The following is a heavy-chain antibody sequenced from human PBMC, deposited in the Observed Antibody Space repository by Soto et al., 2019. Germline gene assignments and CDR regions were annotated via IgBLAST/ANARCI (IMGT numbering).Heavy chain of an antibody. D-gene: IGHD6-19*01. CDR3: AQAVAGYYYYAMDV. J-gene: IGHJ6*02. Sequence: SVKVSCKPSGFIFSNSAVQWVRQARGQRLEWIGWIVVGSGNTNYAQKFQERVTITRDMSTSTAYMELSSLRPEDTAVYYCAQAVAGYYYYAMDVWGQGTTVTVSS. CDR2: IVVGSGNT. CDR1: GFIFSNSA. V-gene: IGHV1-58*01.